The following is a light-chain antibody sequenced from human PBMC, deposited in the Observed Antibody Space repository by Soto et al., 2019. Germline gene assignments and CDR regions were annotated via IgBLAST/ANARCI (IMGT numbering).Light chain of an antibody. CDR3: QQYGSSPL. V-gene: IGKV3-20*01. CDR1: QSVSGRY. J-gene: IGKJ3*01. Sequence: EIVLTQSPGTLSLSPGDRATLSCRASQSVSGRYLAWYQQKPGQAPRLLFYGASNRATGIPDRFSGSGSGTDFTLTISRLEPEDFAVYYCQQYGSSPLFGPGTKVDIK. CDR2: GAS.